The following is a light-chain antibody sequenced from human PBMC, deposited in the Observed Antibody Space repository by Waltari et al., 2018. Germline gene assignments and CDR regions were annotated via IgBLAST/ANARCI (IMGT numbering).Light chain of an antibody. CDR3: MQGTHFPWT. Sequence: DVVLTQFPLSLPITPGQPASMTCRSPQSLLHRNGNTYLSWFLQKAGQPPRRLIYKVSNRDSGVPDRFTSSGAGTNFTLKISRVESEDVGVYYCMQGTHFPWTFGQGTTVEIK. J-gene: IGKJ1*01. CDR2: KVS. V-gene: IGKV2-30*02. CDR1: QSLLHRNGNTY.